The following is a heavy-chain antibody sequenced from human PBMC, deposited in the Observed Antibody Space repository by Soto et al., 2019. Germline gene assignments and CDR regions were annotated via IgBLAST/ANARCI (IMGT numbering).Heavy chain of an antibody. CDR2: ISGSGGST. CDR3: AKDRGGGGGTFDY. Sequence: EVQLLESGGGLVQPGGSLRLSCAASGFTFSSYAMSWVRQAPGKGLEWVSAISGSGGSTYYADSVKGRFTISRDNSKTTLYLQMNKLRAEDTAVYYGAKDRGGGGGTFDYWGQGTLVTVSS. D-gene: IGHD3-16*01. CDR1: GFTFSSYA. J-gene: IGHJ4*02. V-gene: IGHV3-23*01.